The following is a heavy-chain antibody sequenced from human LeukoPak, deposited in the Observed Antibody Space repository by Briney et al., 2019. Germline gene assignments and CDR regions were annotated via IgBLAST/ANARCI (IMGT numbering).Heavy chain of an antibody. CDR3: ASHKYCSSTSCYAFDI. CDR2: ISANNANT. Sequence: ASVTVSCTASGYTFTGYYMHWVRQAPGQGLEWMGWISANNANTNYAQKLQGRVTMTTDTSTSTAYMELRSLRSDDTAVYYCASHKYCSSTSCYAFDIWGQGTMVTVSS. D-gene: IGHD2-2*01. CDR1: GYTFTGYY. V-gene: IGHV1-18*04. J-gene: IGHJ3*02.